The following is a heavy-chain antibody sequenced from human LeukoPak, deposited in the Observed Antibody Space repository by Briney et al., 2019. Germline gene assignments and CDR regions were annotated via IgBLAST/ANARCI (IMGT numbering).Heavy chain of an antibody. Sequence: ASVNVSCKASGYTFTGYYMHWVRQAPGRGLEWMGWINPNTGGTNYAQKFQGRVTMTRDTSISTAYMELSSLRSDDTAMYYCARDVLLAVPALDYWGQGTLVTVSS. J-gene: IGHJ4*02. CDR1: GYTFTGYY. CDR2: INPNTGGT. CDR3: ARDVLLAVPALDY. D-gene: IGHD6-19*01. V-gene: IGHV1-2*02.